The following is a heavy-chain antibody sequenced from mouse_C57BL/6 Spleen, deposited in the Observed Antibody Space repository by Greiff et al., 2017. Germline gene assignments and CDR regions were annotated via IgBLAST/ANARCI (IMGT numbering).Heavy chain of an antibody. CDR3: ARSFESNYFPFDY. D-gene: IGHD2-5*01. J-gene: IGHJ2*01. CDR1: GYAFSSSW. Sequence: QVQLQQSGPELVKPGASVKISCKASGYAFSSSWMNWVKQRPGKGLEWIGRIYPGDGATNYNGKFKGKATLTAYKASSTAYMQRSSLASEDSAVYFCARSFESNYFPFDYWGQGTTLTVSS. V-gene: IGHV1-82*01. CDR2: IYPGDGAT.